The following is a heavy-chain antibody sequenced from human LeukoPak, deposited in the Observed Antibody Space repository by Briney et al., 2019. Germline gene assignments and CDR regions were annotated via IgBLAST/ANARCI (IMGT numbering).Heavy chain of an antibody. CDR3: AKEAWGSSSPHEFSWYFDL. CDR1: GFTFDDYA. Sequence: GRSLRLSCAASGFTFDDYAMHWVRQAPGKGLEWVSGISWNSGSIGYADSVKGRFTISRDNAKNSLYLQMNSLRAEDTALYYCAKEAWGSSSPHEFSWYFDLWGRGTLVTVSS. J-gene: IGHJ2*01. CDR2: ISWNSGSI. V-gene: IGHV3-9*01. D-gene: IGHD6-13*01.